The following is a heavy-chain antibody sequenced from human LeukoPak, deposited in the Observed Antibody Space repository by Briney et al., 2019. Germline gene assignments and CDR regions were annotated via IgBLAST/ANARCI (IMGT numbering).Heavy chain of an antibody. D-gene: IGHD3-10*01. CDR3: ARDSAAYGFGESYDY. J-gene: IGHJ4*02. Sequence: PGGSLRLSCAASGFTFSSYWMSWVRQAPGKLLEWVANIKQDRSEKYYVDSVKGRFTISRDNAKNSLYLQMNSLRAEDTAVYYCARDSAAYGFGESYDYWGQGTLVTVSS. V-gene: IGHV3-7*01. CDR2: IKQDRSEK. CDR1: GFTFSSYW.